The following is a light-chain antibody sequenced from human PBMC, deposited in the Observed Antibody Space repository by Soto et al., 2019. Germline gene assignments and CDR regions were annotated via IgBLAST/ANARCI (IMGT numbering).Light chain of an antibody. CDR2: EVS. CDR1: SSDVGGYNY. CDR3: SSYTSSSTPYV. J-gene: IGLJ1*01. V-gene: IGLV2-14*01. Sequence: QSALTQPASVSLSPGQSITISCTGTSSDVGGYNYVSWYQQHPGKAPKRMIYEVSNRPSGVSNRFSGSKSGNTASLTISGLQAEDEADYYCSSYTSSSTPYVFGTGTKVTVL.